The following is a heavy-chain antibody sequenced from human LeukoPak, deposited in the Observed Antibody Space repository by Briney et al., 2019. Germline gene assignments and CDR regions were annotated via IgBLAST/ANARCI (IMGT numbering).Heavy chain of an antibody. CDR2: IIPIFDTA. Sequence: SVKVSCKASGGTFSSYAISWVRQAPGQGLGWMGGIIPIFDTANYAQKFQGRVTITADESTSTAYMELSSLRSEDTAVYYCAGTSGPHFYYYMDVWGKGTTVTVSS. J-gene: IGHJ6*03. CDR1: GGTFSSYA. V-gene: IGHV1-69*01. CDR3: AGTSGPHFYYYMDV.